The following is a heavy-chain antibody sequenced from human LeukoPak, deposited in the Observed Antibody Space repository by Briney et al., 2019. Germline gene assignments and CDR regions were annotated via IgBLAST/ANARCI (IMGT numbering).Heavy chain of an antibody. J-gene: IGHJ5*02. CDR3: VRGPYGASISKWFDT. V-gene: IGHV4-59*01. CDR2: IYYSGGT. CDR1: RGSISGYS. D-gene: IGHD4/OR15-4a*01. Sequence: SETLSLTCTVSRGSISGYSWSWIRQSPGGGLEWIGYIYYSGGTAYNPSLRSRVTLSVDRSKNQFSLQLRSVTTADTAVYYCVRGPYGASISKWFDTWGQGTQVIVSP.